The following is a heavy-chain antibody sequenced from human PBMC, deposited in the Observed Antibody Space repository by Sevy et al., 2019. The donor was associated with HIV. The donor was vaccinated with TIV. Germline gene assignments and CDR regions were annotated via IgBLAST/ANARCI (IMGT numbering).Heavy chain of an antibody. D-gene: IGHD2-8*01. V-gene: IGHV3-23*01. Sequence: GESLKVTCAASGFTFSKYSMSWVRQPPGKGLEWVSTLSFGCGEINHADSVKGRFTISRDNSKNSLYLQMNNLRPEDTAVYYCAREGCTKPHDYWGQGTLVTVSS. CDR3: AREGCTKPHDY. CDR2: LSFGCGEI. CDR1: GFTFSKYS. J-gene: IGHJ4*02.